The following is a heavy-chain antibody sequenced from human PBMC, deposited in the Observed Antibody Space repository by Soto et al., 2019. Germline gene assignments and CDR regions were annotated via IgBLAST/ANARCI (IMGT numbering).Heavy chain of an antibody. D-gene: IGHD3-10*02. CDR3: AHRNSRMFAFDI. Sequence: SGPTLVNPTQTLTLTCTFSGFSLTTVGMGVGWIRQPPGKALDWLGIIYWDDDKRYSPSLNGRVTLIKDTSKNQVVLTMTNMDPVDTATYYCAHRNSRMFAFDIWGQGTLVTVS. J-gene: IGHJ3*02. V-gene: IGHV2-5*02. CDR2: IYWDDDK. CDR1: GFSLTTVGMG.